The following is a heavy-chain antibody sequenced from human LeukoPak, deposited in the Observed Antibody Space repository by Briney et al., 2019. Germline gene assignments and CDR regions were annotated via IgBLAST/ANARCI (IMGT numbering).Heavy chain of an antibody. CDR3: ARKAVVPAAIPRALDY. CDR2: IYYSGST. Sequence: SETLSLTCTVSGGSISSYYWSWIRQPPGKGLEWIGYIYYSGSTNYNPSLKSRVTISVDTSKNQFSLKLSSVTAADTAVYYCARKAVVPAAIPRALDYWGQGTLVTVSS. V-gene: IGHV4-59*12. D-gene: IGHD2-2*01. CDR1: GGSISSYY. J-gene: IGHJ4*02.